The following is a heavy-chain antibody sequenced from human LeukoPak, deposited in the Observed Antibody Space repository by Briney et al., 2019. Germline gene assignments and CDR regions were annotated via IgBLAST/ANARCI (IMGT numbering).Heavy chain of an antibody. D-gene: IGHD3-10*01. CDR1: GFTFNNYA. CDR3: ARDSYQDYYGRFDP. Sequence: PGGSLRLSCAASGFTFNNYAMSWVRQAPGKGLEWVSTISDNSDDIYYADFVKGRFIISRDNSENTLYLQMNGLTAEDTAMYYCARDSYQDYYGRFDPWGQGTLVIVSS. J-gene: IGHJ5*02. CDR2: ISDNSDDI. V-gene: IGHV3-23*01.